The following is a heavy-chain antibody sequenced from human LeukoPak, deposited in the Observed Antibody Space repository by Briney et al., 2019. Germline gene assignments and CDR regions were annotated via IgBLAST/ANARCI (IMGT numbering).Heavy chain of an antibody. CDR1: GISVSSNY. CDR2: ISYDGSNK. V-gene: IGHV3-30*12. Sequence: GGSLRLSCAASGISVSSNYMSWVRQAPGKGLEWVAVISYDGSNKYYADSVKGRFTISRDNSKNTLHLQMNSLRAEDTAVYYCAKEGAGAQYYFDYWGQGTLVTVSS. CDR3: AKEGAGAQYYFDY. J-gene: IGHJ4*02. D-gene: IGHD1-26*01.